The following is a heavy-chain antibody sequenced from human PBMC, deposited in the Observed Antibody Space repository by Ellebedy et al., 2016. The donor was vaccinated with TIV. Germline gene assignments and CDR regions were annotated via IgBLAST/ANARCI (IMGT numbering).Heavy chain of an antibody. D-gene: IGHD4-17*01. J-gene: IGHJ3*01. V-gene: IGHV1-18*01. CDR1: GYTFSTYG. Sequence: ASVKVSXXASGYTFSTYGISWVRQAPGQGLEWMGWISAYNGNTKYAQNFQGRVTMTTDTSTSTAYMELRGLRPDDTAVYFCAKDFADYVGASDFWGQGTMVTVSS. CDR2: ISAYNGNT. CDR3: AKDFADYVGASDF.